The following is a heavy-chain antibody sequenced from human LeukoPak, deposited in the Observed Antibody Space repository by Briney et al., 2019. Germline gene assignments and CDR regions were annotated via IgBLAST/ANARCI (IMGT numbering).Heavy chain of an antibody. D-gene: IGHD3-10*01. CDR3: ARRNITMVRGVFYYYGMDV. J-gene: IGHJ6*02. CDR2: IYHSGST. CDR1: GGSISSSNW. Sequence: PSGTLSLTCAVSGGSISSSNWWSWVRQPPGKGLEWIGEIYHSGSTNYNPSLKSRVTISVDKSKNQFSLKLSSVTAADTAVYYCARRNITMVRGVFYYYGMDVWGQGTTVTVSS. V-gene: IGHV4-4*02.